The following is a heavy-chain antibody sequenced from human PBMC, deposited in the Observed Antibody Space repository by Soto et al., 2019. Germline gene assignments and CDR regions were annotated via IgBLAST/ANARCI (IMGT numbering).Heavy chain of an antibody. J-gene: IGHJ5*02. CDR1: GFTFSSYG. CDR3: AGDSSSYGLSVA. CDR2: IWYDGSNK. Sequence: QVQLVESGGGVVQPGRSLRLSCAASGFTFSSYGMHWVRQAPGKGLEWVAVIWYDGSNKYYADSVKGRFTISRENSKNPLCLQMHSLRAEDTAGYYCAGDSSSYGLSVAWGQGALVTVSS. V-gene: IGHV3-33*01. D-gene: IGHD6-6*01.